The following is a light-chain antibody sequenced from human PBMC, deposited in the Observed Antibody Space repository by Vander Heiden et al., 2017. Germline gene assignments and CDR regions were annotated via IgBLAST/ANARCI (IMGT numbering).Light chain of an antibody. Sequence: DIVLSQTPLSSRVTLGQSAAISCRSSQSLVHSDGNTYLSWLQQRPGQPTRLVIYKVTNRLSGVPDRFSGSGAGTDFTLKISRVEAKDVGVYYCMQSTQFPTFGQGTKVEIK. J-gene: IGKJ1*01. CDR1: QSLVHSDGNTY. V-gene: IGKV2-24*01. CDR3: MQSTQFPT. CDR2: KVT.